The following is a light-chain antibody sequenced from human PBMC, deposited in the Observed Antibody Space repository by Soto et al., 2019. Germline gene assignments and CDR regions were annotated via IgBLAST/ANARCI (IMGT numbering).Light chain of an antibody. CDR3: LQDYVYPST. V-gene: IGKV1-6*01. J-gene: IGKJ1*01. CDR2: EAS. Sequence: AIQVTQSPSSLSASVGDRVTISCRASQGIGNDLGWYQQKPGKAPKLLIYEASTLQTGVASRFSGSGSGTDFTLTTSTLQPEDFATYYCLQDYVYPSTFGQGTKVEVK. CDR1: QGIGND.